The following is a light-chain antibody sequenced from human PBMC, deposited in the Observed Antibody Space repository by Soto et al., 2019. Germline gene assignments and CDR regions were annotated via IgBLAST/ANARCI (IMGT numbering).Light chain of an antibody. J-gene: IGLJ3*02. CDR1: NSNIGYNS. Sequence: QSVLTQPPSVSGTPGQRVTISCSGSNSNIGYNSVYWYQQLPGTAPKLLIYRSHERPSGVPDRFSGSKSGTSASLAISRLRSEDEADYSCATWDDNLSGVVFGGGTKLTVL. CDR3: ATWDDNLSGVV. CDR2: RSH. V-gene: IGLV1-47*01.